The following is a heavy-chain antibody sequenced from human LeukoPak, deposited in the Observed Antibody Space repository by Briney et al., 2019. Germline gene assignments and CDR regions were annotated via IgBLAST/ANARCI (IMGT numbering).Heavy chain of an antibody. V-gene: IGHV4-34*01. D-gene: IGHD6-6*01. Sequence: SETLSLTCVVYGGSFSGYYWNWIRQPPGKGLEWIGEINHSGITNSNPSLKSRLTISLDTSNNQSSLKLKSVTAADTSVYYCARGRGSSDGMDVWGQGTTVTVSS. J-gene: IGHJ6*02. CDR3: ARGRGSSDGMDV. CDR2: INHSGIT. CDR1: GGSFSGYY.